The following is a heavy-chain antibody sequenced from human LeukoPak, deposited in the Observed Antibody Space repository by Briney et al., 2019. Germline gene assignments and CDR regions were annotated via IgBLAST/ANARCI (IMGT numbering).Heavy chain of an antibody. V-gene: IGHV3-30*03. CDR2: IAFDGSRK. J-gene: IGHJ5*02. D-gene: IGHD3-3*01. Sequence: PGGSLRLSCTAWRFIHCRYGMHWPRQAPGKGLEWVTGIAFDGSRKHYADSVKGRFTISRDNSRNTMDLQMNSLRVEDTAVYHCTRYDSSRFDPWGQGTLVIVSS. CDR3: TRYDSSRFDP. CDR1: RFIHCRYG.